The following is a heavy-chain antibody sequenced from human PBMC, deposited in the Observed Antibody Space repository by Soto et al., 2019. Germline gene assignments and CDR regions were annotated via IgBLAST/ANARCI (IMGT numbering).Heavy chain of an antibody. CDR2: IFYSGST. V-gene: IGHV4-39*07. D-gene: IGHD3-9*01. Sequence: PSETLSLTCTVSGGSISSSSYYWGWIRQPPGKGLEWIGSIFYSGSTYYNPSLKSRVTISLDTSKKQFSLKLSSVTAADTAVYYCARDILTGRMGMDVWGQGTTVTVSS. J-gene: IGHJ6*02. CDR1: GGSISSSSYY. CDR3: ARDILTGRMGMDV.